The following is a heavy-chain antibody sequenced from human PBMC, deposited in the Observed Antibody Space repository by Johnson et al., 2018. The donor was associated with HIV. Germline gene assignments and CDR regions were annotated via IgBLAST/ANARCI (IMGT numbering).Heavy chain of an antibody. CDR3: ARDPSTQDSRLIGDFGAFDI. CDR1: GFSFDDYG. V-gene: IGHV3-20*04. Sequence: VQLVESGGGVVRPGGSLRLSCAASGFSFDDYGMSWVRQAPGTGLAWISGVNWNGVSTNYADSVKGRFSISRDNVKNSLYLQMDSLRDEDTAFYYCARDPSTQDSRLIGDFGAFDIWGQGTMVSVSS. CDR2: VNWNGVST. D-gene: IGHD7-27*01. J-gene: IGHJ3*02.